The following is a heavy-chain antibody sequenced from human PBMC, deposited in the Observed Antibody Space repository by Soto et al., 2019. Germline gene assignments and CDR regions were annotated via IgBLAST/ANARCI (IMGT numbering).Heavy chain of an antibody. J-gene: IGHJ4*02. CDR3: ARRHYYGSD. D-gene: IGHD3-10*01. Sequence: EVKLVESGGGLVQPGWSLRLSCAVSGFTVSSNYMTWVRQAPGKGLECVSIIYSGGSTDYADSVKARFIISRDNSKNTLHLQMNSLRVEDTAVYYCARRHYYGSDWGQGTLVTVSS. CDR2: IYSGGST. CDR1: GFTVSSNY. V-gene: IGHV3-66*04.